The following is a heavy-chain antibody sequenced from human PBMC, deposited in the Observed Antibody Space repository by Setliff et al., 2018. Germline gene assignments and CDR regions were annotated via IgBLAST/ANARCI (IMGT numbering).Heavy chain of an antibody. Sequence: ASVKVSCKAFGYTLPKYCISWVRQAPGQGLEWMGWISGYNGYTVYAQKLQGRVTLTTDTSTGTAYMEVRSLRSGDTAQYYCVRDRAAIVVGPPTGAFEIWGQGTMVTVSS. V-gene: IGHV1-18*01. CDR3: VRDRAAIVVGPPTGAFEI. D-gene: IGHD2-2*01. CDR2: ISGYNGYT. J-gene: IGHJ3*02. CDR1: GYTLPKYC.